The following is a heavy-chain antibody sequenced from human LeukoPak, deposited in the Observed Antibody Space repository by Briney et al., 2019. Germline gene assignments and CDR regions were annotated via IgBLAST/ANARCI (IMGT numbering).Heavy chain of an antibody. D-gene: IGHD2-15*01. CDR3: ARARGVVWFDP. Sequence: GGSLRLSCAASGFTFSSYAMSWVRQAPGKGLEWVSSISSSSSYIYYADSVKGRFTISRDNAKNSLYLQMNSLRAEDTAVYYCARARGVVWFDPWGQGTLVTVSS. CDR2: ISSSSSYI. J-gene: IGHJ5*02. V-gene: IGHV3-21*01. CDR1: GFTFSSYA.